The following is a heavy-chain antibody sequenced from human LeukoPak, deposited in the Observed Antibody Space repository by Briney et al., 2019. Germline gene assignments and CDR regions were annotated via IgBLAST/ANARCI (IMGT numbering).Heavy chain of an antibody. Sequence: GASVKVSCKASGYTFTSYDISWVRQAPGQGLEWTGWISPYNGDTNYAQKFQGRVTMTTDTSTSTAYMELRSLRSDDTAVYYCARVSGSNSPIDYWGQGTLVTVSS. CDR2: ISPYNGDT. D-gene: IGHD1-26*01. V-gene: IGHV1-18*01. J-gene: IGHJ4*02. CDR1: GYTFTSYD. CDR3: ARVSGSNSPIDY.